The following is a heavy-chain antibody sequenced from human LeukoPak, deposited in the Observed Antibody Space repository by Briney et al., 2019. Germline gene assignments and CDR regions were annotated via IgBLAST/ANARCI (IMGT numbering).Heavy chain of an antibody. Sequence: GGSLRLSCAASTFTFSSYGMSWVRQAPGKGLEWVSGINWNGGSTGYADSVKGRFTISRDNAKNSLYLQMNSLRAEDTAVYYCARVDYALDYWGQGTLVTVST. CDR3: ARVDYALDY. CDR2: INWNGGST. D-gene: IGHD4-17*01. CDR1: TFTFSSYG. V-gene: IGHV3-20*04. J-gene: IGHJ4*02.